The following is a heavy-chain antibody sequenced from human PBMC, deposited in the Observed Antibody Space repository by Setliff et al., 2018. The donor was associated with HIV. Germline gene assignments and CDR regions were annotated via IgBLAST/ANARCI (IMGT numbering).Heavy chain of an antibody. D-gene: IGHD6-6*01. J-gene: IGHJ5*01. CDR2: ISYDGSDK. CDR3: AKDDSTSSGWFES. Sequence: GGSLRLSCAASGFTFNGYAMHWVRQAPGKGLEWVAVISYDGSDKYYADSVKGRFTISRDNSKNTLYVQMNSLRPGDTAVYYCAKDDSTSSGWFESWGQGTLVTVSS. V-gene: IGHV3-30*01. CDR1: GFTFNGYA.